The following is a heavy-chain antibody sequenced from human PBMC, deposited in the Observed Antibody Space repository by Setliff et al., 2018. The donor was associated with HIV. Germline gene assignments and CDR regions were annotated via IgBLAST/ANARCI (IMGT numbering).Heavy chain of an antibody. Sequence: LSLTCGIYGGSFSEYYWSWIRQPPGKGLEWIGEIDHRGRPKYNPSLNSRVTMSVDKSRNQFSRKVSSVTAADTAVYYCARVRITYWYSIPRDSYYYMDVWGEGTTVTVSS. J-gene: IGHJ6*03. CDR3: ARVRITYWYSIPRDSYYYMDV. CDR2: IDHRGRP. V-gene: IGHV4-34*01. CDR1: GGSFSEYY. D-gene: IGHD2-8*02.